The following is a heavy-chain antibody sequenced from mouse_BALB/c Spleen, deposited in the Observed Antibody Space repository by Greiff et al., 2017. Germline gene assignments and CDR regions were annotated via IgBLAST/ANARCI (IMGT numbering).Heavy chain of an antibody. Sequence: ESGPGLVKPSQSLSLTCSVTGYSITSGYYWNWIRQFPGNKLEWMGYISYDGSNNYNPSLKNRISITRDTSKNQFFLKLNSVTTEDTATYYCARDPGTSGYWGQGTTLTVSS. CDR3: ARDPGTSGY. J-gene: IGHJ2*01. D-gene: IGHD4-1*01. CDR2: ISYDGSN. CDR1: GYSITSGYY. V-gene: IGHV3-6*02.